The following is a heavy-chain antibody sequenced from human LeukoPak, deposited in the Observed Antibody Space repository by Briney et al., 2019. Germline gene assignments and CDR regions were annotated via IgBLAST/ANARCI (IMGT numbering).Heavy chain of an antibody. CDR2: LYHSGST. CDR3: ARGTYFTSGFYPVRY. V-gene: IGHV4-38-2*02. J-gene: IGHJ4*02. CDR1: GYSISSGYY. Sequence: PSGTLSLTCTVSGYSISSGYYWGWIRQPPGKGLEWIGSLYHSGSTYYNPSLKSRVTMSVDMSKNQFSLKLSSVTAADTAVYYCARGTYFTSGFYPVRYWGQGTLVTVSS. D-gene: IGHD3-22*01.